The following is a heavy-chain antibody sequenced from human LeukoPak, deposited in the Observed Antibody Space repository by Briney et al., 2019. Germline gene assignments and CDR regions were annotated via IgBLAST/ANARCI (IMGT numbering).Heavy chain of an antibody. CDR1: GYSISSGYY. D-gene: IGHD3-3*01. V-gene: IGHV4-38-2*02. CDR2: IYHSGST. Sequence: SETLSLTCTVSGYSISSGYYWGWIRPPPGKGLEWIGSIYHSGSTYYNPSLKSRVTISVDTSKNQFSLKLSSVTAADTAVYYCARDPSRITIFGVVRPNDAFDIWGQGTMVTVSS. J-gene: IGHJ3*02. CDR3: ARDPSRITIFGVVRPNDAFDI.